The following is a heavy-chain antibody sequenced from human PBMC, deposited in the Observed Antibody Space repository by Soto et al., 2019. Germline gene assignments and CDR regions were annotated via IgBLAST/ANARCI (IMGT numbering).Heavy chain of an antibody. V-gene: IGHV3-53*01. CDR1: GFTVSSNY. Sequence: EVQLVESGGGLIQPGGSLRLSCAASGFTVSSNYMSWVRQAPGKGMEWVSVIYSGGSTYYADSVKGRFTISRDNSKNTLYLQMNSLRADDTAVYYCAREIGEYCTNGVCYTPYYFDYWGQGTLVTVSS. CDR3: AREIGEYCTNGVCYTPYYFDY. J-gene: IGHJ4*02. CDR2: IYSGGST. D-gene: IGHD2-8*01.